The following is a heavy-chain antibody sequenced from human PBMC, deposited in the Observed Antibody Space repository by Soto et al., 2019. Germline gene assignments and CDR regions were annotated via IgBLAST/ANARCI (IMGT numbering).Heavy chain of an antibody. J-gene: IGHJ4*02. CDR3: ASDLSRYSSIWSPIDY. CDR1: RFTFSSYG. D-gene: IGHD6-13*01. Sequence: VQLVESGGGVVQPGRSLRLSCAASRFTFSSYGMQWVRQAPGKGLEWVAIIWYDGNKEYYADSVKGRFTISRDNSKNTLYLQMNSLRAEDTAVYHCASDLSRYSSIWSPIDYWGQGTLVTVSS. V-gene: IGHV3-33*01. CDR2: IWYDGNKE.